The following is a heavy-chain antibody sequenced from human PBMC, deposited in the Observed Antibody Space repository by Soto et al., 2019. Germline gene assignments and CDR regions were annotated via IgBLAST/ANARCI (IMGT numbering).Heavy chain of an antibody. CDR2: ISSSSSYT. CDR1: GFNFSDYY. V-gene: IGHV3-11*05. CDR3: ARDADILTGSDAFDI. D-gene: IGHD3-9*01. J-gene: IGHJ3*02. Sequence: QVQLVESGGGLVKPGGSLRLSCAAPGFNFSDYYTSWLRQAPGKGLERVSYISSSSSYTNYADSVKGRFTISRDNAKNSLYLQMNSLRAEDTAVYYCARDADILTGSDAFDIWGQGTMVTVSS.